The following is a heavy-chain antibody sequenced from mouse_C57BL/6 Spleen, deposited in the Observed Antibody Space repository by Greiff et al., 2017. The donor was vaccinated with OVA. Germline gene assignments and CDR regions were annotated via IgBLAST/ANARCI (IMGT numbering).Heavy chain of an antibody. CDR1: GYTFTDYY. D-gene: IGHD1-1*01. CDR2: INPNNGGT. J-gene: IGHJ2*01. V-gene: IGHV1-26*01. CDR3: AREGITTPYYFDY. Sequence: EVQLQQSGPELVKPGASVKISCKASGYTFTDYYMNWVKQSHGKSLEWIGDINPNNGGTSYNQKFKGKATLTVDKSSSTAYMELRSLTSEDSAVYYCAREGITTPYYFDYWGQGTTLTVSS.